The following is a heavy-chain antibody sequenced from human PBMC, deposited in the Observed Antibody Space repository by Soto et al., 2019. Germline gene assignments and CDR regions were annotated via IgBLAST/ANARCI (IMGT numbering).Heavy chain of an antibody. CDR2: IFPGNVNV. J-gene: IGHJ6*02. D-gene: IGHD3-3*01. CDR3: AAGWLRFLEWFPRPYYGMDV. V-gene: IGHV1-46*01. CDR1: GYSFTRHY. Sequence: GASVKVSCKAIGYSFTRHYMHWVRQAPGQGLEWMGTIFPGNVNVAYAQKFEGRVTMTKDTSTSTAYMELNSLRSEDTAVYYCAAGWLRFLEWFPRPYYGMDVWGQGTTVTVSS.